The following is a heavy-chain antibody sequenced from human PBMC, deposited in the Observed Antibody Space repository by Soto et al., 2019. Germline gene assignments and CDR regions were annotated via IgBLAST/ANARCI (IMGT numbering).Heavy chain of an antibody. D-gene: IGHD3-3*01. V-gene: IGHV4-59*01. CDR1: TGSSDSFY. CDR3: ARGSSLRVLEWFNGWFDP. CDR2: FFYTGST. J-gene: IGHJ5*02. Sequence: QVQLQVSGPGLVKPSATLSLSCTVSTGSSDSFYWSWIRQPPGKGLEWIGYFFYTGSTNHNPSLKGRVTISLDMSSSQFSLSLTSVTAADTAMYYCARGSSLRVLEWFNGWFDPWGQGILVTVSS.